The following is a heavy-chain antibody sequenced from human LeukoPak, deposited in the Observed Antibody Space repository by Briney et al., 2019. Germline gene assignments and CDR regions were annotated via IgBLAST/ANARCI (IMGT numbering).Heavy chain of an antibody. Sequence: GGSLRLSCAASGFTFSSYSMNWVRQAPGKGLEWVSSISSSSSYICYADSVKGRFTISRDNAKNSLYLQVNSLRAEDTAVYYCARDVWGLGYWGQGTLVTVSS. V-gene: IGHV3-21*01. CDR2: ISSSSSYI. CDR1: GFTFSSYS. J-gene: IGHJ4*02. CDR3: ARDVWGLGY. D-gene: IGHD3-16*01.